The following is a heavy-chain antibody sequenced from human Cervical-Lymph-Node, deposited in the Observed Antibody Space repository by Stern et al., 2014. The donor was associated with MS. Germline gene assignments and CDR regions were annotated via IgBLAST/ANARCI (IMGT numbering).Heavy chain of an antibody. Sequence: VQLGESGGGVVQPGRSLRLSCAVSGFTFSSYGMHLIRHAPPTGQAWEAVISHDGSNKYYADSVKSRFTNTSNNSTNTLYLQIHSLRAEDTAVYYCAKDLGGSYYHYYYGMDVWGQGTTVTVSS. D-gene: IGHD1-26*01. J-gene: IGHJ6*02. CDR2: ISHDGSNK. V-gene: IGHV3-30*18. CDR1: GFTFSSYG. CDR3: AKDLGGSYYHYYYGMDV.